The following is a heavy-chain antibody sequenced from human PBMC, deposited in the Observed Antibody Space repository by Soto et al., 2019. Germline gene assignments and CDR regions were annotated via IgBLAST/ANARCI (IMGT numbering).Heavy chain of an antibody. CDR1: GYTFTSNG. J-gene: IGHJ4*02. Sequence: QVQVVQSGAEVKKPGASVKVSCKASGYTFTSNGISWVRQAPGQGLEWMGWISAYNGNTNYAQKLQRRVTMTTDTSTSTAYMELRSLRSADTAVYYCARDNGYSYGTGRVDYWGQGTLVTVSS. V-gene: IGHV1-18*01. CDR3: ARDNGYSYGTGRVDY. CDR2: ISAYNGNT. D-gene: IGHD5-18*01.